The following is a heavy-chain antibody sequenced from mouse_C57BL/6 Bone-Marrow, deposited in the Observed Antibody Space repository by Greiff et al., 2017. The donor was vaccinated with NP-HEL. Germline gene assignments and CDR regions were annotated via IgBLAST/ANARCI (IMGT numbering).Heavy chain of an antibody. J-gene: IGHJ3*01. CDR3: ARHEGRTSPWFAY. Sequence: EVHLVESGGDLVKPGGSLKLSCAASGFTFSSYGMSWVRQTPDKRLEWVATISSGGSYTYYPDSVKGRFTISRDNAKNTLYLQMSSLKSEDTAMYYCARHEGRTSPWFAYWGQGTLVTVSA. CDR1: GFTFSSYG. CDR2: ISSGGSYT. V-gene: IGHV5-6*01.